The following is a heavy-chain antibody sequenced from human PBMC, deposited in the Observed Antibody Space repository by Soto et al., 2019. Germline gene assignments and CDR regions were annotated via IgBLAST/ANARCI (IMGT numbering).Heavy chain of an antibody. V-gene: IGHV4-61*01. J-gene: IGHJ6*02. CDR1: GGSVSSGSYY. Sequence: QVQLQESGPGLVKPSETLSLTCTVSGGSVSSGSYYWSWIRQPPGKGLEWIGYIYYSGSTNYNPSLKGRVTISVETSKNQFSLKLSSVTAADTAVYYCARDRILSSSSYYYYYGMDVWGQGTTVTVSS. CDR2: IYYSGST. D-gene: IGHD6-6*01. CDR3: ARDRILSSSSYYYYYGMDV.